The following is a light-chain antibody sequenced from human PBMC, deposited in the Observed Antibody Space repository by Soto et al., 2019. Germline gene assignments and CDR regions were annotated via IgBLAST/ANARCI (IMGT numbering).Light chain of an antibody. V-gene: IGLV2-14*01. Sequence: SALTQPASVSGSPGQSITISCTGSSSDVGGYDYVSWYQQHPGKAPKLMIYDVTYRPSGISNRFSGSKSGNTASLTISGLQAEDEADYYCSSYTSSYTYVFGTGTKLTVL. J-gene: IGLJ1*01. CDR1: SSDVGGYDY. CDR2: DVT. CDR3: SSYTSSYTYV.